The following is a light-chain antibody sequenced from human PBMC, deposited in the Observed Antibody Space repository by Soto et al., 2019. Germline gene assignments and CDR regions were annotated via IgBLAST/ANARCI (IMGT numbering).Light chain of an antibody. Sequence: EIVMTQSPDTLSVSQGEGGTLSCRASQSVSRNVAWYQQKPGQAPRLLIYGGSTRVTGIPARFSGSGSGTEFTLTISSLQSEDFAVYYCQQYNNWPPVRTFGQGTKVEIK. CDR2: GGS. CDR1: QSVSRN. V-gene: IGKV3-15*01. CDR3: QQYNNWPPVRT. J-gene: IGKJ1*01.